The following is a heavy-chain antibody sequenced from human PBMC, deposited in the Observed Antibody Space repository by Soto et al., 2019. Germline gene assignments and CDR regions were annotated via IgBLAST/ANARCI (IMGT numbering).Heavy chain of an antibody. Sequence: GESLKISCAASGFTVSSNYMSWVRQAPGKGLEWVSVIYSGGSTYYADSVKGRFTISRHNSKNTLYLQMNSLRAEDTAVYYCAREGGYGGKGGLYDYWGQGTLVTVSS. CDR1: GFTVSSNY. CDR2: IYSGGST. D-gene: IGHD4-17*01. V-gene: IGHV3-53*04. CDR3: AREGGYGGKGGLYDY. J-gene: IGHJ4*02.